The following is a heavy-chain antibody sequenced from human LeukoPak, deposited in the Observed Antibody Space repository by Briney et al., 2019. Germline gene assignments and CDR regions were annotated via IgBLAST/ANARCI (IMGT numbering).Heavy chain of an antibody. D-gene: IGHD3-3*01. J-gene: IGHJ5*02. V-gene: IGHV4-59*01. CDR3: ARGITIFGVLPERFDP. CDR2: IYYSGST. CDR1: GGSISSYY. Sequence: SETLSLTCTVSGGSISSYYWSWIRQPPGKGLEWIGYIYYSGSTNYNPSLKSRVTISVDTSKNQFSLKLSSVTAADTAVYYCARGITIFGVLPERFDPWGQGTLVTVSS.